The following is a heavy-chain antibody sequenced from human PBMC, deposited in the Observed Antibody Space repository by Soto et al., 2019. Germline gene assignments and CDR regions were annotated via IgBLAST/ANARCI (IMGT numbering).Heavy chain of an antibody. J-gene: IGHJ4*02. CDR3: ASRAYYDSSGYYYYYFDY. D-gene: IGHD3-22*01. CDR2: ISSSGSNT. V-gene: IGHV3-23*01. Sequence: GGSLILSCAASGFTFSDYAMSWVRQAPGKGLEWVSAISSSGSNTYYADSVKGRFTISRDNSKNTLYLQMSSLRAEDTAVYYCASRAYYDSSGYYYYYFDYWGQGTLVTVSS. CDR1: GFTFSDYA.